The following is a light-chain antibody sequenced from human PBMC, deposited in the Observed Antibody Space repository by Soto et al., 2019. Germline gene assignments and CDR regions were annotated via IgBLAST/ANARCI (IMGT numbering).Light chain of an antibody. Sequence: QSALTQPASVSGSPGQSITISCTGTSNDVGGYNYVSWYQHHPGKAPKLMIYEVSDRPSGVSNRFSGSKSGNTASLTISGLQAEDEADYYCCSYAGSYTYVFGTGTKVTVL. V-gene: IGLV2-14*01. CDR2: EVS. CDR1: SNDVGGYNY. J-gene: IGLJ1*01. CDR3: CSYAGSYTYV.